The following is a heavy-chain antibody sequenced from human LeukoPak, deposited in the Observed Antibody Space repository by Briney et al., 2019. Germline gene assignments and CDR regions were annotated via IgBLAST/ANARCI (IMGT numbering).Heavy chain of an antibody. V-gene: IGHV4-59*01. Sequence: SETLSLTCTVSGGSINSYYWSWIRQPPGKGLEWIGYIYYSGSTNYNPSLKSRVTISVDTSKNQFSLKLSSVTAADTAVYYCARFSTSTIFGVVNNVNDAFDIWGQGTMVTVSS. CDR2: IYYSGST. CDR1: GGSINSYY. CDR3: ARFSTSTIFGVVNNVNDAFDI. J-gene: IGHJ3*02. D-gene: IGHD3-3*01.